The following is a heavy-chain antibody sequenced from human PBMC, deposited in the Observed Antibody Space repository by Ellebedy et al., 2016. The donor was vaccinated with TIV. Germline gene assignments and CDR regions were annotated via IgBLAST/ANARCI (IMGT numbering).Heavy chain of an antibody. CDR1: GFTFSNYA. V-gene: IGHV3-23*01. D-gene: IGHD6-19*01. Sequence: GGSLRLSCAASGFTFSNYAMSWVRQAPGKGLEWVSGFSGSGSTTYHADSVKGRFTISRDNSKNTLYLQMSSLRAEDTALYYCAKGGSGWYTVPFDWGQGTLVTVSS. CDR3: AKGGSGWYTVPFD. J-gene: IGHJ4*02. CDR2: FSGSGSTT.